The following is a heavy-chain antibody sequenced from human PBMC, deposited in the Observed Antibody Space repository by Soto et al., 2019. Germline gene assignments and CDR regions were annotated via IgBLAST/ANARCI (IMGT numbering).Heavy chain of an antibody. CDR2: MNPNSGNT. CDR3: TRAYGSETFDF. D-gene: IGHD3-10*01. J-gene: IGHJ5*01. CDR1: GYTFNNYD. Sequence: ASVKVSCKASGYTFNNYDIHWVRQAPGHGLEWMGWMNPNSGNTGYAQNFRGRVTMTQNTAIGTAYMELSSLRSDDTATYYCTRAYGSETFDFWGQGTRVTVSS. V-gene: IGHV1-8*02.